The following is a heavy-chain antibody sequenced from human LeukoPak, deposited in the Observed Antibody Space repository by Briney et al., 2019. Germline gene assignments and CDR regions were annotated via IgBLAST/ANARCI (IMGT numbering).Heavy chain of an antibody. V-gene: IGHV5-51*01. CDR2: IYPGDSDT. Sequence: GESLKISCQGSGYSFTSYWIGWVRQMPGKGLEWMGIIYPGDSDTRYSPSFQGQVTISADKSISTAYLQWSSLKASDTAMYYCAREYYYDSSGPYDAFDIWGQGTMVTVSS. CDR3: AREYYYDSSGPYDAFDI. D-gene: IGHD3-22*01. CDR1: GYSFTSYW. J-gene: IGHJ3*02.